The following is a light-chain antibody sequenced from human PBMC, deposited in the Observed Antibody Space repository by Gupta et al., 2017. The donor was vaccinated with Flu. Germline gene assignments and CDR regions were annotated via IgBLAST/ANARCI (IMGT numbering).Light chain of an antibody. CDR1: QDIRND. CDR2: DAF. V-gene: IGKV1-17*01. J-gene: IGKJ4*01. Sequence: DIQMTQSPSSLSASVGDRVIITCRASQDIRNDLDWYQQKPGKAPERLIYDAFNLKRGVPSRFSGSGSGTEFTLTISSLQPEDLATYFCLYHHFYEISFGGGTKVEIK. CDR3: LYHHFYEIS.